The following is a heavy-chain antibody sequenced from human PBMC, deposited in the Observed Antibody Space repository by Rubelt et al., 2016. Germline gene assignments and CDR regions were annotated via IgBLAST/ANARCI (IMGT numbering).Heavy chain of an antibody. CDR3: ARELEPHWFDP. CDR1: DGSLSGYY. D-gene: IGHD1-14*01. V-gene: IGHV4-39*01. J-gene: IGHJ5*02. CDR2: IYYSGST. Sequence: QVQLQESGPGLVKPSETLSLTCTVPDGSLSGYYWGWIRHPPGKGLEWIGSIYYSGSTYYNPSLKSRVTISVDTSKNQFSLKLSSVTAADTAVYYCARELEPHWFDPWGQGTLVTVSS.